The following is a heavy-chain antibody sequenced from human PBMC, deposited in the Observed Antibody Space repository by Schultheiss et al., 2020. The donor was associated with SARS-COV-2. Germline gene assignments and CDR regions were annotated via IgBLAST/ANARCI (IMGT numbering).Heavy chain of an antibody. Sequence: GESLKISCAASGFTFSSYGMHWVRQAPGKGLEWVAVISYDGSNKYYADSVKGRFTISRDNSKNTLYLQMNSLRAEDTAVYYCARAPGRRGGYYFDYWGQGTLVTVSS. J-gene: IGHJ4*02. CDR1: GFTFSSYG. CDR2: ISYDGSNK. D-gene: IGHD3-16*01. CDR3: ARAPGRRGGYYFDY. V-gene: IGHV3-30*03.